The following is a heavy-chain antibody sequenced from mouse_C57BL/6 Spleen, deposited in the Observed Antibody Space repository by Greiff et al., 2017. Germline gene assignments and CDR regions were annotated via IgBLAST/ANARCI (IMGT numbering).Heavy chain of an antibody. D-gene: IGHD1-1*01. CDR3: TSGDCYETWFAY. V-gene: IGHV1-15*01. CDR1: GYTFTDYE. CDR2: IDPETGGT. Sequence: QVQLQQPGAELVRPGASVTLSCKASGYTFTDYEMHWVKQTPVHGLEWIGSIDPETGGTAYNQKFKGKAILTADKSSSTAYMQLRSLTAEDSAVYFCTSGDCYETWFAYWGQGTLVTVSA. J-gene: IGHJ3*01.